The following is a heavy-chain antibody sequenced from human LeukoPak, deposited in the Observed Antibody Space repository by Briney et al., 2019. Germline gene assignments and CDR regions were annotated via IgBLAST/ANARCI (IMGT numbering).Heavy chain of an antibody. CDR2: INPNSGGT. V-gene: IGHV1-2*02. CDR3: ARAPPITRGPFDP. Sequence: GASVKVSCKAFGYTFTGYYLHWVRQAPGQGLEWMGWINPNSGGTIYAQKFQGRVTMTRDTSISTVYMELSRLRSDDTAVYYCARAPPITRGPFDPWGQGTLVTVSS. CDR1: GYTFTGYY. J-gene: IGHJ5*02. D-gene: IGHD3-10*01.